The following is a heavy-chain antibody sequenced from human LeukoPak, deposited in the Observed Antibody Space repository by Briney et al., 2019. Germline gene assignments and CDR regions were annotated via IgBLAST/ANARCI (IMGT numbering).Heavy chain of an antibody. CDR1: GGSISSGGYS. Sequence: SETLSLTCTVSGGSISSGGYSWSWLRQPPGKGLEWIGYIYHSGSTYYNPSLKGRVTISVDRSKNQFSLKLSSVTAADTAVYYCARTSIAARRANAFDIWGQGTMVTVSS. CDR2: IYHSGST. J-gene: IGHJ3*02. V-gene: IGHV4-30-2*01. D-gene: IGHD6-6*01. CDR3: ARTSIAARRANAFDI.